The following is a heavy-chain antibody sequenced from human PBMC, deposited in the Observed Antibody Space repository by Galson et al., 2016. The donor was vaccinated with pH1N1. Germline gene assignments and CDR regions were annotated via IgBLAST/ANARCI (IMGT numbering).Heavy chain of an antibody. Sequence: SLRLSCAASGFTVSSNYMSWVRQAPGKGLEWVSLIYSGGRTYYADSVKGRFTISRDNSKNTLYLQMNSLRVEETAVYYCARVGDFWSYSYYNMDVWGQGTTVTVSS. CDR2: IYSGGRT. D-gene: IGHD3-3*01. CDR3: ARVGDFWSYSYYNMDV. J-gene: IGHJ6*02. V-gene: IGHV3-53*01. CDR1: GFTVSSNY.